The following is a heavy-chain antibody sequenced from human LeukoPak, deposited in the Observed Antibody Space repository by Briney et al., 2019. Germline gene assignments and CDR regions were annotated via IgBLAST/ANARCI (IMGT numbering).Heavy chain of an antibody. Sequence: GGSLRLSCAASGFTVSSNYMSWVRQAPGKGLEWVSVIYSGGSTYYADSVKGRFTISRDNSKNTLYLQMNSLRAEDTAVYYCAIVRGYSYGRGNYWGQGTLVTVSS. CDR3: AIVRGYSYGRGNY. V-gene: IGHV3-53*01. J-gene: IGHJ4*02. CDR1: GFTVSSNY. D-gene: IGHD5-18*01. CDR2: IYSGGST.